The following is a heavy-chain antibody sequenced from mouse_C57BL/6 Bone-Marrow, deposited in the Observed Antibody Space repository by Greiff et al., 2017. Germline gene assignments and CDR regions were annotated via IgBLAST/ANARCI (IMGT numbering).Heavy chain of an antibody. Sequence: EVQLQQSGAELVRPGASVKLSCTASGFNIKDDYMHWVKQRPGQGLEWIGWLYPENGDTEYASKFPGKATLTADTSSNTAYLQLSSLTSEDTAVYYCTILRYGGCYTFAYWGQGTLVTVSA. CDR3: TILRYGGCYTFAY. CDR1: GFNIKDDY. J-gene: IGHJ3*01. D-gene: IGHD1-1*02. V-gene: IGHV14-4*01. CDR2: LYPENGDT.